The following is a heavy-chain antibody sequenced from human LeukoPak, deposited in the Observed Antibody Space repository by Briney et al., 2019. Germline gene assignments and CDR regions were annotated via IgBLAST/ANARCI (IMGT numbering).Heavy chain of an antibody. CDR2: IYYDGTT. CDR3: ARHDPPRSSLDY. J-gene: IGHJ4*02. V-gene: IGHV4-59*01. CDR1: GGSMTNYY. Sequence: PSETLSLTCTVSGGSMTNYYWSWIRQPPGQGLEWIGYIYYDGTTYSNPSLKSRVSISVDTSKNQFSLRLSSVTAADTAVYYCARHDPPRSSLDYWGQGTQVTVSS. D-gene: IGHD6-13*01.